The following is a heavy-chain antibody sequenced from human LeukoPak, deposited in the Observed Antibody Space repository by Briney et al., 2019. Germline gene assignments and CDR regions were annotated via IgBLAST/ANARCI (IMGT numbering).Heavy chain of an antibody. CDR1: GGSISSSSYY. J-gene: IGHJ4*02. CDR3: ARYDSDYAMLDY. D-gene: IGHD5-12*01. Sequence: PSETLSLTCTVSGGSISSSSYYWGWLRQPPGKGLEWIGSIYYSGSTYYNPSLKSRVTISVDTSKNQFSLKLSSVTAADTAVYYCARYDSDYAMLDYWGQGTLVTVSS. V-gene: IGHV4-39*01. CDR2: IYYSGST.